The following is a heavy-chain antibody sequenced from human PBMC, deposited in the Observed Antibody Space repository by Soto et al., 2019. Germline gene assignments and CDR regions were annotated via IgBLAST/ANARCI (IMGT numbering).Heavy chain of an antibody. J-gene: IGHJ6*03. CDR3: AKLPAWYSSSLVYMDV. V-gene: IGHV3-30*18. CDR2: ISYDGSNK. CDR1: GFTFSSYG. D-gene: IGHD6-6*01. Sequence: QVQLVESGGGVVQPGRSLRLSCAASGFTFSSYGMHWVRQAPGKGLEWVAVISYDGSNKYYADSVKGRFTISRDNSKNTLYLQMNSLRAEDTAVYYCAKLPAWYSSSLVYMDVWGKGTTVTVSS.